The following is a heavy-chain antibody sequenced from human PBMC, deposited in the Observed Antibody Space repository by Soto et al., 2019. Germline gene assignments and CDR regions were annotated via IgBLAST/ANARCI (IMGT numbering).Heavy chain of an antibody. CDR1: GASITSHY. CDR3: ARSSGDDFFYYGMDV. J-gene: IGHJ6*02. D-gene: IGHD4-17*01. CDR2: VYARGAT. V-gene: IGHV4-59*10. Sequence: SETLSLTCSVSGASITSHYWNWIRQSAGEGLQWIGRVYARGATNYNPSLKSRVTISGDTSKHQFSLKLTSVTAADTAVYYCARSSGDDFFYYGMDVWGHGTTVTVS.